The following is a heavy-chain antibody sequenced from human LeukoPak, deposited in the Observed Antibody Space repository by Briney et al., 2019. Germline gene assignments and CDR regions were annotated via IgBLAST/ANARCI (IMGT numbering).Heavy chain of an antibody. CDR3: ARHCAGGCLKGMDV. CDR2: ISDSGGYI. J-gene: IGHJ6*02. D-gene: IGHD2-21*02. CDR1: GFTLNTYP. Sequence: GGSLRLSCVVAGFTLNTYPMIWVRQAPGKGLEWVSSISDSGGYIYYADSVKGRFTISRDNSKNTLFLQMNSLRTEDTALYYCARHCAGGCLKGMDVWGHGTTVTVSS. V-gene: IGHV3-23*01.